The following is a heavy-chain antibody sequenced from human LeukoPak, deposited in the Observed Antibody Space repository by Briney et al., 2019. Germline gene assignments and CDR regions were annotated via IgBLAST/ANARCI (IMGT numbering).Heavy chain of an antibody. CDR1: GYTFSNYW. CDR2: IYPGYSDT. V-gene: IGHV5-51*01. Sequence: GESLKISCQGSGYTFSNYWIGWVRQMPGKGLECMGIIYPGYSDTRNSPSFQGQVTISADKSISTAYLQWTSLKASDTAMFYCARRGNYYDSNGYYSFDYWGQGTLVTVSS. D-gene: IGHD3-22*01. J-gene: IGHJ4*02. CDR3: ARRGNYYDSNGYYSFDY.